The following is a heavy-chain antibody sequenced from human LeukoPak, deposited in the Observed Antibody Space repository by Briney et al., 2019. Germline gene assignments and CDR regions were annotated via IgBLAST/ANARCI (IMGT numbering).Heavy chain of an antibody. Sequence: GGSLRLSCAVSGLTVSRTYMTWVRQASGKALEWVSVLYSGGDTHYADSVKGRFTISRDNSKNTLYLEMTNLRVEDTAVYYCAKDLSPYCSSTSCRINWGQGTLVTVSS. V-gene: IGHV3-53*01. J-gene: IGHJ4*02. CDR3: AKDLSPYCSSTSCRIN. D-gene: IGHD2-2*01. CDR1: GLTVSRTY. CDR2: LYSGGDT.